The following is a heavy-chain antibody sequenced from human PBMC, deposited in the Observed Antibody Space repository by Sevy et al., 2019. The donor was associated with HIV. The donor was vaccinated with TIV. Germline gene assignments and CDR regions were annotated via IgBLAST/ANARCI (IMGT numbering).Heavy chain of an antibody. V-gene: IGHV4-4*02. CDR3: ARDLGEADYSNYYYGMDV. D-gene: IGHD4-4*01. CDR2: IYHSGST. J-gene: IGHJ6*02. CDR1: GGSISSSNW. Sequence: SETLSLTCAVSGGSISSSNWWSWVRQPPGKGLEWIGEIYHSGSTNYNPSLKSRVTISVDKSKNQFSLKLSSVTAADTAVYYCARDLGEADYSNYYYGMDVWGQGTTVTVSS.